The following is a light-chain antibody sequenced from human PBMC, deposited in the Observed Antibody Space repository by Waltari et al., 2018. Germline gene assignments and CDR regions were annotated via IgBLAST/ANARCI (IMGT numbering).Light chain of an antibody. CDR3: QQYNNWPPLT. CDR2: VAS. CDR1: QSVSSN. Sequence: DIVMTQSPATLSVSPGERATLPCRASQSVSSNLAWYQQKPGQAPRLLIYVASTRATGIPARFSGSGSGTEFTLTISSMQSEDFAVYYCQQYNNWPPLTFGGGTKVEIK. V-gene: IGKV3-15*01. J-gene: IGKJ4*01.